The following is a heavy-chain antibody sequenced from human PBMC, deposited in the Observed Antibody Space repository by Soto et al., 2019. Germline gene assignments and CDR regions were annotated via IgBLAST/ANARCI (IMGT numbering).Heavy chain of an antibody. J-gene: IGHJ6*02. CDR3: AKETLRYYALDV. CDR1: GLTFRNYG. Sequence: LRLSCPASGLTFRNYGMHWVRQAPGKGLEWVAVISSDGRKTYYADSVRGRFTISRDNSRNTVYLQLNSLRPEDTAVFYCAKETLRYYALDVWGQGTTVTVSS. V-gene: IGHV3-30*18. CDR2: ISSDGRKT.